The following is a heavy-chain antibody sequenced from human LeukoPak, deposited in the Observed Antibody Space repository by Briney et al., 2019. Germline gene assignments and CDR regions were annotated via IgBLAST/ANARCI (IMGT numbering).Heavy chain of an antibody. CDR3: AKDGDDSSGYDYFYYYYYGMDV. V-gene: IGHV3-23*01. Sequence: GGSLRLSCAASGFTFSSYAMSWARQAPGKGLEWVSAISGSGGSTYYADSVKGRFTISRDNSKNTLYLQMNSLRAEDTAVYYCAKDGDDSSGYDYFYYYYYGMDVWGQGTTVTVSS. D-gene: IGHD3-22*01. J-gene: IGHJ6*02. CDR2: ISGSGGST. CDR1: GFTFSSYA.